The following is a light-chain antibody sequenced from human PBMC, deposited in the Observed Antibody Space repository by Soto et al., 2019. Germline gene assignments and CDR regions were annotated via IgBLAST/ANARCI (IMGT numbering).Light chain of an antibody. J-gene: IGKJ1*01. V-gene: IGKV1-5*03. CDR2: KAS. Sequence: DIQMTKSPSTLSVSVGERVTMTFRASESISTWLAWHQQKPGKAPKLLISKASSLQSGVPGRFSGSGSGTEFTLTISSLQPDDVATYYCLQYNSYRTFGQGTKVDI. CDR1: ESISTW. CDR3: LQYNSYRT.